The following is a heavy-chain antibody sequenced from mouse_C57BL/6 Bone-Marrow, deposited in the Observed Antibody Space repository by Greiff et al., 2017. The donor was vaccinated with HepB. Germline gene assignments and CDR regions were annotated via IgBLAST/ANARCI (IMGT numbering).Heavy chain of an antibody. D-gene: IGHD1-1*01. J-gene: IGHJ4*01. V-gene: IGHV5-12*01. CDR3: ARHNYGSSLYYAMDY. Sequence: EVKLMESGGGLVQPGGSLKLSCAASGFTFSDYYMYWVRQTPEKRLEWVAYISNGGGSTYYPDTVKGRFTISRDNAKNTLYLQMSRLNSEDTAMYYCARHNYGSSLYYAMDYWGKGTSVTVSS. CDR1: GFTFSDYY. CDR2: ISNGGGST.